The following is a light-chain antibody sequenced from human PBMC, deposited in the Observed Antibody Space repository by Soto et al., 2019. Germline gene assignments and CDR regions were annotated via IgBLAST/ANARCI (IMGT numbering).Light chain of an antibody. CDR3: SSYAGSLYV. CDR2: EVS. V-gene: IGLV2-8*01. J-gene: IGLJ1*01. Sequence: QSVLTQPPSASGSPGQSVTISCTGTSSDVGGYNYVSWYQQHPGKALKLMIYEVSKRPSGVPDRFSGSKSGNTASLTVSGLQAEDEADYYCSSYAGSLYVFGTGTKLTVL. CDR1: SSDVGGYNY.